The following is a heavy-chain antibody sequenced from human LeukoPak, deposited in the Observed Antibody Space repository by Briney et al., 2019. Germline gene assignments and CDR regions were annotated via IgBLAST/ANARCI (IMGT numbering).Heavy chain of an antibody. CDR2: VSAYNGKT. J-gene: IGHJ4*02. D-gene: IGHD6-25*01. CDR1: GYTFTTSY. V-gene: IGHV1-18*01. Sequence: ASVRVSCKASGYTFTTSYINWVRRAPGQGLEWMGWVSAYNGKTSCAQKFQGRVTITRDTSISTSYMELRSLRSDDTAVYFCARTTSFTASGYDYWGQGTLVTVSS. CDR3: ARTTSFTASGYDY.